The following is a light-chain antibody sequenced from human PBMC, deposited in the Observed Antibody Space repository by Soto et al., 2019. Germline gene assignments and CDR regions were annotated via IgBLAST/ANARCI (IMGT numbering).Light chain of an antibody. CDR2: DAS. CDR1: QSVSSY. J-gene: IGKJ2*01. CDR3: QQLSNWPYT. V-gene: IGKV3-11*01. Sequence: EIVLTQSPATLSLSPGERATLSCSASQSVSSYLAWYQQKPGQAPRLLIYDASNRATGIPARFSGSGSGTDFTLTISSLEPEDFAVYYCQQLSNWPYTFGQGTKLEIK.